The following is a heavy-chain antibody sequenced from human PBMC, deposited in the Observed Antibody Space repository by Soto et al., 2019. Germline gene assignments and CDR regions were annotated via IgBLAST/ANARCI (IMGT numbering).Heavy chain of an antibody. CDR2: IYYSGST. Sequence: QVQLQESGPGLVKPSQTLSLTCTVSGGSISSGDYYWSWIRQPPGKGLEWIGYIYYSGSTYYNPSLKSRVTISVDTSKNQFSLKLSFVTAADTAVYFCAREVVVGGYFQHWGQGTLVTVSS. J-gene: IGHJ1*01. D-gene: IGHD2-15*01. CDR1: GGSISSGDYY. V-gene: IGHV4-30-4*01. CDR3: AREVVVGGYFQH.